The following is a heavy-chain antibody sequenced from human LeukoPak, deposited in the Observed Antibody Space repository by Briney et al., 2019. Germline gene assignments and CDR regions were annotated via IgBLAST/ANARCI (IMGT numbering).Heavy chain of an antibody. CDR1: GFSLSTREMS. CDR2: IDWDDDK. CDR3: AHCPIGYDFTTPFDY. D-gene: IGHD1-20*01. V-gene: IGHV2-70*12. J-gene: IGHJ4*02. Sequence: ASGPTLVNPTQTLTLACTFSGFSLSTREMSVSWIRQPPGKALEWLARIDWDDDKYYSTSLKTRLTISKDTSKNQVVLTMTNMDPVDTATYYCAHCPIGYDFTTPFDYWGQGTLVTVSS.